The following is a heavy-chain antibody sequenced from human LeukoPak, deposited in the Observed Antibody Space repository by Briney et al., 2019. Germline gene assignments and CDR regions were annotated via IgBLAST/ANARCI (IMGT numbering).Heavy chain of an antibody. J-gene: IGHJ5*02. Sequence: SETLSLTCTVSGGSMSSYYWSWIRQPAGKGLEWIGNIDSRGRTDHNPSLKSRVTMSVDTSKNQFSLELTSVTAADTAVFYCVRDAAHGFAPAWGQGILVTVSS. D-gene: IGHD3-16*01. CDR3: VRDAAHGFAPA. V-gene: IGHV4-4*07. CDR1: GGSMSSYY. CDR2: IDSRGRT.